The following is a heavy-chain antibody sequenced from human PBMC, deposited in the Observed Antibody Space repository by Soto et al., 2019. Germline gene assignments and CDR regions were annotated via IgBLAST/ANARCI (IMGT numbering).Heavy chain of an antibody. Sequence: ASVKVSCKASGGTFSSYAISWVRQAPGQGLEWMGGIIPIFGTANYAQKFQGRVTITADESTSTAYMELSSLRPEDTAVYYCARGGTYYDYVWGSYRFDYWGQGTLVTVSS. D-gene: IGHD3-16*02. CDR1: GGTFSSYA. J-gene: IGHJ4*02. CDR2: IIPIFGTA. CDR3: ARGGTYYDYVWGSYRFDY. V-gene: IGHV1-69*13.